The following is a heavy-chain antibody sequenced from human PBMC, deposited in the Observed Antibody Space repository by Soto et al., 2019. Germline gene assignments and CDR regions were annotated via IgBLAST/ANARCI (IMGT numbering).Heavy chain of an antibody. CDR3: ARVKSCSTMFEY. D-gene: IGHD3-10*02. CDR1: GGPISSSNW. Sequence: SETLSLTCGVSGGPISSSNWWSWVRQPPGKGLEWIGEIYHSGSTNYNPSLKSRVTISVDKSKNQFSLNLSSVTAADTAVYYCARVKSCSTMFEYWGQGTLVTVSS. J-gene: IGHJ4*02. CDR2: IYHSGST. V-gene: IGHV4-4*02.